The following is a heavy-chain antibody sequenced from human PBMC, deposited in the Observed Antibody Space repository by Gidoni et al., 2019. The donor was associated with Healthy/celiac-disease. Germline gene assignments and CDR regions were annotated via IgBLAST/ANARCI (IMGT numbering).Heavy chain of an antibody. J-gene: IGHJ6*02. CDR3: AREHLQETSSTSCHILGHCYDYGMDV. V-gene: IGHV1-18*01. Sequence: QVQLVQSGAEVKKPGASVKVSCKASGYTFTSYGISWVRQAPGQGLEWMGWISAYNGNTNYAQKLQGRVTMTTDTSTSTAYMELRSLRSDDTAVYYCAREHLQETSSTSCHILGHCYDYGMDVWGQGTTVTVSS. CDR1: GYTFTSYG. CDR2: ISAYNGNT. D-gene: IGHD2-2*01.